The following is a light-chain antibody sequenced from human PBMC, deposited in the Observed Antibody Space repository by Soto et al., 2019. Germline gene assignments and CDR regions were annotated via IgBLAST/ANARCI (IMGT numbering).Light chain of an antibody. CDR2: WAS. J-gene: IGKJ1*01. CDR1: QSVLYDSNNKNY. Sequence: DIVMTQSPDSLAVSLGERATINCKSSQSVLYDSNNKNYLAWYQQKPGQPPKLLIYWASTRESGVPDRFSGTGSGTDLTLTISSLQAEDVAVYYCQQYYSIPKTFGQGTKVEIK. V-gene: IGKV4-1*01. CDR3: QQYYSIPKT.